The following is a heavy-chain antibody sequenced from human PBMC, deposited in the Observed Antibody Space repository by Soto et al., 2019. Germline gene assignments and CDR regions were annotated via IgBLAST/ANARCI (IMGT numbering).Heavy chain of an antibody. CDR1: GGSISIYY. V-gene: IGHV4-59*01. Sequence: PSETLSLTCTVSGGSISIYYWSWMRHPPGKGLEWIGYIYYSGSTNYNPSLKSRVTISVDTSKNQFSLKLSSVTAADTAVYYCARYGLDYYYYGTDVWGQGTTVTVSS. CDR2: IYYSGST. D-gene: IGHD4-17*01. CDR3: ARYGLDYYYYGTDV. J-gene: IGHJ6*02.